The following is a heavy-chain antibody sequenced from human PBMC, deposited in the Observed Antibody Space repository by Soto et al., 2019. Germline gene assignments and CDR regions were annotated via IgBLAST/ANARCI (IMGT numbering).Heavy chain of an antibody. D-gene: IGHD3-22*01. V-gene: IGHV1-69*02. J-gene: IGHJ2*01. Sequence: QVQLVQSGAEVKKPGSSVKVSCKASGGTFSSYTISWVRQAPGQGLEWMGRIIPILGIANYAQKFQGRVTITADKSTSTAYMELSSLRSEDTAVYYCARGGDYYDSSGYYDWYFDLWGRGTLVTVSS. CDR2: IIPILGIA. CDR3: ARGGDYYDSSGYYDWYFDL. CDR1: GGTFSSYT.